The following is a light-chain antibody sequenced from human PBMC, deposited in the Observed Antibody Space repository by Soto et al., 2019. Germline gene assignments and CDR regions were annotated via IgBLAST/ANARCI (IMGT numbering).Light chain of an antibody. CDR2: GAS. J-gene: IGKJ1*01. CDR1: QSVNSAY. CDR3: QLYGSSPTWA. V-gene: IGKV3-20*01. Sequence: EIVLTQSPGTLSLSPGERATLSCRASQSVNSAYVAWYQQNPGQAPRVLIYGASTRATGIPHRSSGSGSGTDFSLTISRLEPEDSAMYYCQLYGSSPTWAFGQGTKVEIK.